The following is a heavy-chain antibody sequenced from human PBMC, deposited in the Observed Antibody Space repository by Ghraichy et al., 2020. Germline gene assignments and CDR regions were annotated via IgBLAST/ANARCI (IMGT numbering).Heavy chain of an antibody. D-gene: IGHD2-15*01. CDR1: GFTFDDYA. V-gene: IGHV3-9*01. CDR2: ISWNSGSI. CDR3: AKDQPYCSGGSCYGAFDI. J-gene: IGHJ3*02. Sequence: SLNISCAASGFTFDDYAMHWVRQAPGKGLEWVSGISWNSGSIGYADSVKGRFTISRDNAKNSLYLQMNSLRAEDTALYYCAKDQPYCSGGSCYGAFDIWGQGTMVTVSS.